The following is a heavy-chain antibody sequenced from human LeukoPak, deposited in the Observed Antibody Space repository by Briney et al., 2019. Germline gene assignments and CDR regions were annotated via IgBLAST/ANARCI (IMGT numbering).Heavy chain of an antibody. Sequence: GGSLRLSCAASGFSVSSNYISWVRQAPGKGLEWVSVIYTDGSTKSADSVKARFTISRDTSKNTVYLQMNRLRVEDTAVYYCARATLDNWGQGTLVTVSS. J-gene: IGHJ4*02. V-gene: IGHV3-53*01. CDR2: IYTDGST. CDR1: GFSVSSNY. CDR3: ARATLDN.